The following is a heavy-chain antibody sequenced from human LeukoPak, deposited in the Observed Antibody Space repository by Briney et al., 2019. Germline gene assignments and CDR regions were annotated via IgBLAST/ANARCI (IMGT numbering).Heavy chain of an antibody. CDR3: AREGSSGTDY. D-gene: IGHD3-22*01. Sequence: WVTLTLTCAVYGGSFSGYYWSWIRQPPGKGLEWIGEINHSGSTNYNPSLKSRVTISVDTSKNQFSLKLSSVTAADTAVYCCAREGSSGTDYWGQGTLVTVSS. CDR2: INHSGST. V-gene: IGHV4-34*01. CDR1: GGSFSGYY. J-gene: IGHJ4*02.